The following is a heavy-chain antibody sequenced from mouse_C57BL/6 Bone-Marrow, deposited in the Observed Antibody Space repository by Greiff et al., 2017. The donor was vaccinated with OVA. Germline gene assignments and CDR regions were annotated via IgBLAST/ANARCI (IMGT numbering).Heavy chain of an antibody. Sequence: EVKLVESGGGLVKPGGSPTLSCAASGFTFSSYALSWVRQTPEKRLEWVATISDGGSYTYYPDNVKGRFTISRDNAKNNLYLQMSHLKSEDTAMYYCARDAYPGMDYWGQGTSVTVSS. CDR2: ISDGGSYT. CDR3: ARDAYPGMDY. D-gene: IGHD2-10*01. CDR1: GFTFSSYA. V-gene: IGHV5-4*01. J-gene: IGHJ4*01.